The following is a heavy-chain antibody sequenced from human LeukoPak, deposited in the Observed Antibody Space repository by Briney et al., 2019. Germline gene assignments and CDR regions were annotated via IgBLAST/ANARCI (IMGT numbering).Heavy chain of an antibody. V-gene: IGHV3-53*01. CDR2: IYSGGST. D-gene: IGHD2-21*02. Sequence: GGSLRLSCAASGFTVSSNYMGWVRQAPGKGLEWVSVIYSGGSTYYADSVKGRFTISRDNSKNTLYLQMNSLRAEDTAVYYCARASGDRPYYYGMDVWGQGTTVTVSS. CDR3: ARASGDRPYYYGMDV. CDR1: GFTVSSNY. J-gene: IGHJ6*02.